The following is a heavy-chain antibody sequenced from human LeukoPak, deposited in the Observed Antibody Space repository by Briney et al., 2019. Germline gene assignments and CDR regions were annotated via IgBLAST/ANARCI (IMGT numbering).Heavy chain of an antibody. CDR2: ISGSSDSI. Sequence: QSGGSLRLSCAASGFTFSTYGMQWVRQVPGEGLEWVSYISGSSDSIKYAESVKGRFTNSRDNAKNSLYLQMNSLRAEDTAVYYCARDPSEQQPDANWFGPWGQGTLVTVSS. J-gene: IGHJ5*02. D-gene: IGHD6-13*01. CDR3: ARDPSEQQPDANWFGP. CDR1: GFTFSTYG. V-gene: IGHV3-48*04.